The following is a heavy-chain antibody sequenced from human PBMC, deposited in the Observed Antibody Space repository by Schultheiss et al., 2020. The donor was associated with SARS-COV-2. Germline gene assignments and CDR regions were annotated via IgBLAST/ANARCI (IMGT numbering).Heavy chain of an antibody. CDR2: ITDSGGDT. V-gene: IGHV3-23*01. CDR3: TRASLGDSSDA. J-gene: IGHJ5*02. D-gene: IGHD3-16*01. Sequence: GGSLRLSCAASGFTFGSYAMSWVRQAPGKGLEWVSAITDSGGDTYYGDPVKGRFTISRDNAKTSLYLQMNSLRAEDTALYYCTRASLGDSSDAWGPGTLVTVSS. CDR1: GFTFGSYA.